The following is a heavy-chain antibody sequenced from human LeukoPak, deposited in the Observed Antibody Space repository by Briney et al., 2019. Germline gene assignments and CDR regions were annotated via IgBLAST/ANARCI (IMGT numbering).Heavy chain of an antibody. Sequence: PGGPLRLSCAASGFIFSDYGMHWVRQAPGKGLEWVAIIWYDGSNKYYADSVKGRFTIFRDNSKNTLYLQMNTLRAEDTAIYYCAKDGGTVGATTHWYSGLWGRGTLVTVSS. D-gene: IGHD1-26*01. CDR2: IWYDGSNK. J-gene: IGHJ2*01. CDR1: GFIFSDYG. CDR3: AKDGGTVGATTHWYSGL. V-gene: IGHV3-33*06.